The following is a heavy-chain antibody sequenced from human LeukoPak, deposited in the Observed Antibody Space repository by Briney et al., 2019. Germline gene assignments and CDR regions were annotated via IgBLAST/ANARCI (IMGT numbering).Heavy chain of an antibody. J-gene: IGHJ3*02. Sequence: SQTLSLTCAISGDSVSSNTAAWNWIRQSPSRGLEWLGRTYYRSKWYNDYAVSVKSRITINPDTSKDQFSLQLNSVTPEDTAVYYCARERYTSTWDYDAFDIWGQGTMVTVSS. D-gene: IGHD6-13*01. V-gene: IGHV6-1*01. CDR2: TYYRSKWYN. CDR3: ARERYTSTWDYDAFDI. CDR1: GDSVSSNTAA.